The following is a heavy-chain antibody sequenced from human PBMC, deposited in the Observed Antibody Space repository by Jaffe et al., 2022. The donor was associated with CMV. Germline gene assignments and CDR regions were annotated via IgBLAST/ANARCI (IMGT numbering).Heavy chain of an antibody. V-gene: IGHV3-48*03. Sequence: EVQLVESGGGLVQPGGSLRLSCAASGFTFSGYQMNWVRQAPGKGLDWLSYISSSGSDKFYADSVKGRFTISRDNAKNSLYLQMYSLRADDTATYHCARRYCRSTDCLIDYWGQGTLVTVSS. D-gene: IGHD2-2*01. CDR2: ISSSGSDK. CDR3: ARRYCRSTDCLIDY. J-gene: IGHJ4*02. CDR1: GFTFSGYQ.